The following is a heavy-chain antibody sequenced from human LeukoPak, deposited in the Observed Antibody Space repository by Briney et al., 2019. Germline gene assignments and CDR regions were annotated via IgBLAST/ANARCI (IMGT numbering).Heavy chain of an antibody. CDR3: ARSYSSSWYAFDY. CDR2: IYHSGST. V-gene: IGHV4-4*02. Sequence: SETLSLTCAVSGGSISSSNWWSWVRQPPGKGLEWIGEIYHSGSTNYNPSLKSRVTISVDPSKNQFSLKLTSVTAADTAVYYCARSYSSSWYAFDYRGQGTLVTVSS. D-gene: IGHD6-13*01. J-gene: IGHJ4*02. CDR1: GGSISSSNW.